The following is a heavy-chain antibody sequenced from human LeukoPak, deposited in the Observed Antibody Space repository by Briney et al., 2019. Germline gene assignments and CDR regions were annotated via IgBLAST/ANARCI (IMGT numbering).Heavy chain of an antibody. J-gene: IGHJ4*02. D-gene: IGHD1-26*01. V-gene: IGHV1-18*01. CDR1: GYTFTNFG. CDR3: SRGDQLLYFDY. CDR2: ISTYNGDT. Sequence: GASVKVSCKASGYTFTNFGISWVRQAPGQGLEWMGWISTYNGDTNYAQELQGRVTLTTDTSTSTAFTELRSLRSDDTAVYYCSRGDQLLYFDYWGQGTLVTVSS.